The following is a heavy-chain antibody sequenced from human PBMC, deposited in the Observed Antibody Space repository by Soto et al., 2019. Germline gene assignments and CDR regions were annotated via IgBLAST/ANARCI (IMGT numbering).Heavy chain of an antibody. V-gene: IGHV4-31*03. D-gene: IGHD6-13*01. CDR2: IYYNGST. CDR1: GLTISSASYY. J-gene: IGHJ4*02. CDR3: ARYRISGSWSKFDY. Sequence: VLLQESGPGLMKPSQTLSLTCTVSGLTISSASYYWSWIRQHPGKGLEWFGNIYYNGSTYYSPSLTSRVTLWVDTSKNQCSLRLASVTAADTAVYYCARYRISGSWSKFDYWGQGTLVTVSS.